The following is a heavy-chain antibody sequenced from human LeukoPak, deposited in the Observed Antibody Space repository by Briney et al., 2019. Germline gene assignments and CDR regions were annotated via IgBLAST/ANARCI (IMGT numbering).Heavy chain of an antibody. CDR2: IYTSGST. V-gene: IGHV4-61*02. D-gene: IGHD5-12*01. CDR1: GGSISSGSYY. Sequence: SQTLSLTCTVSGGSISSGSYYWSWIRQPAGKGLEWIGRIYTSGSTNYNPSLKSRVTISVDTSKNQFSLNLSSVTAADTAVYYCARRDWRYSDYDHFDYWGQGTLVTVSS. J-gene: IGHJ4*02. CDR3: ARRDWRYSDYDHFDY.